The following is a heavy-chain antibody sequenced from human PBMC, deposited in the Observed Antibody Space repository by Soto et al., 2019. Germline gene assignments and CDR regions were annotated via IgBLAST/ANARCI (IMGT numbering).Heavy chain of an antibody. D-gene: IGHD3-16*01. CDR1: GFTVSINY. CDR3: AGSVGGGFDY. J-gene: IGHJ4*02. CDR2: VYIGGNT. V-gene: IGHV3-66*01. Sequence: EVQLVESGGGLVQPGGALRLSWAASGFTVSINYMSWVRQAPGKGLEWVSVVYIGGNTYYAESVEDRFTISRDNFQNMLYLQMNSLRAEDTAVYYCAGSVGGGFDYWGQGTLVTVSS.